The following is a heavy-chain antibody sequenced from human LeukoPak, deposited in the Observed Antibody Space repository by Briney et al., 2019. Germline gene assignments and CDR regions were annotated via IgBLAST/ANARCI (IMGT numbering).Heavy chain of an antibody. Sequence: ASVKVSCKASGYTFTSYGISWVRQAPGQGLEWMGWISTNNGNTNYVQKFQGRVTMTTDTSTSTAYMEPRSLRSDDTAVYYCAKYTQDYYYYYYMDVWGKGTTVTVSS. D-gene: IGHD5-18*01. CDR3: AKYTQDYYYYYYMDV. V-gene: IGHV1-18*01. J-gene: IGHJ6*03. CDR1: GYTFTSYG. CDR2: ISTNNGNT.